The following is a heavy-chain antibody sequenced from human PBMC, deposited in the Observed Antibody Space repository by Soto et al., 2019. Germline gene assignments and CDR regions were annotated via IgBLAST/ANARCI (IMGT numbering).Heavy chain of an antibody. CDR2: IYYSGST. CDR3: ARQFSVXGDYGRYFDF. D-gene: IGHD4-17*01. J-gene: IGHJ4*02. CDR1: GGSIISSNW. Sequence: SQTLSLTCAVSGGSIISSNWWSWGRQPPGKGLEWTGTIYYSGSTYYNPSLKSRVTISVDTSKNQFSLKLSSVTAADTAVYYCARQFSVXGDYGRYFDFWGQGTLVTVSS. V-gene: IGHV4-39*01.